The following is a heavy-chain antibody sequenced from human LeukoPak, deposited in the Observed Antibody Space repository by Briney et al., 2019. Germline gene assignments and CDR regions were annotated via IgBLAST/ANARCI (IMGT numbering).Heavy chain of an antibody. CDR1: GFTFSDYT. CDR3: ARGMSSGRYAVDI. J-gene: IGHJ3*02. D-gene: IGHD6-19*01. CDR2: ISSRSGYI. Sequence: GGSLRLSCVASGFTFSDYTMNWVRQAPGKGLEWVSSISSRSGYIYYADSVKGRFTISRDNAKNSLYLQMNSLRAEDTAVYYCARGMSSGRYAVDIWGQGTMVTVSS. V-gene: IGHV3-21*01.